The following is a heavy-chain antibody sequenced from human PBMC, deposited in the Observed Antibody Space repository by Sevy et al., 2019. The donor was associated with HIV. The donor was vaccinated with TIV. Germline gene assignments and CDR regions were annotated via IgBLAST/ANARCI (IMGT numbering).Heavy chain of an antibody. CDR2: INPNSGGT. Sequence: ASVKVSCKASGYTFTDYYMHWVRQAPGQGLEWMGWINPNSGGTNYEQKFQGRVTMTRDTSISTAYMELSRLRSDDTAVYYCARGDDFWSGYVLGPFDYWGQRTLVTVSS. CDR3: ARGDDFWSGYVLGPFDY. D-gene: IGHD3-3*01. CDR1: GYTFTDYY. J-gene: IGHJ4*02. V-gene: IGHV1-2*02.